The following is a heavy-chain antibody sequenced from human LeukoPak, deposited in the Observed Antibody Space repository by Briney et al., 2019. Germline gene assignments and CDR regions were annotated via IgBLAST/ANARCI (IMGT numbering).Heavy chain of an antibody. J-gene: IGHJ4*02. CDR2: IIPIFGTA. D-gene: IGHD6-6*01. V-gene: IGHV1-69*13. CDR3: ASVRASIAARPFDY. CDR1: GGTFSSYA. Sequence: SVKVSCKASGGTFSSYAISWVRQAPGQGLEWMGGIIPIFGTANYAQKFHGRVTITAGESTSTAYMEMSRLRSQDTAACYCASVRASIAARPFDYWGKGTLVTVSS.